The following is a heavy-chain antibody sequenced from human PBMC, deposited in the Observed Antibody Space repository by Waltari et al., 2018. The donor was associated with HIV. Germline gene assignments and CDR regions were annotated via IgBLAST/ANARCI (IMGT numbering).Heavy chain of an antibody. V-gene: IGHV4-31*01. D-gene: IGHD2-21*02. CDR3: ARGREHGGGDCENWFDP. Sequence: QVQLQESGPGLVKPSQTLSLTCTVSGGSISNDGSYWSWIRQHPGKGLEWLGYIYYSGTTDYNPALKSLFTRSVDTSKNQFSLKLNSVTAADTAVYDCARGREHGGGDCENWFDPWGQGTLVTVSS. CDR1: GGSISNDGSY. CDR2: IYYSGTT. J-gene: IGHJ5*02.